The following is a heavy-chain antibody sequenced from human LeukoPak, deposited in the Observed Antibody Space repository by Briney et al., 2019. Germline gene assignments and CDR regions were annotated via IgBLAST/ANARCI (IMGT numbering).Heavy chain of an antibody. CDR2: IYHSGST. CDR1: GGSISSSNW. D-gene: IGHD6-19*01. CDR3: ARGSGIAVAGTNFDY. Sequence: SETLSLTCAVSGGSISSSNWWSWVRQPPGKGLEWSGEIYHSGSTNYNPSLKSRVTISVDKSKNQFSLKLSSVTAADTAVYYCARGSGIAVAGTNFDYWRQGTLVTVSS. J-gene: IGHJ4*02. V-gene: IGHV4-4*02.